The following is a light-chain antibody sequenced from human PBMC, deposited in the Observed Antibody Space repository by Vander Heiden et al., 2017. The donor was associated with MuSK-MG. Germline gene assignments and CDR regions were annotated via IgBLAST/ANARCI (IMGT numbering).Light chain of an antibody. Sequence: DIQMTQSPSSLSASVGDRVTITCRASQGISNYLAWYQQKPGKGPKLLIYAASTLQSGVPSRFSGSGSGTDFTLTISSLQPEDVATYYCQKYNSAPQGTFGQGTKVEIK. CDR2: AAS. J-gene: IGKJ1*01. V-gene: IGKV1-27*01. CDR3: QKYNSAPQGT. CDR1: QGISNY.